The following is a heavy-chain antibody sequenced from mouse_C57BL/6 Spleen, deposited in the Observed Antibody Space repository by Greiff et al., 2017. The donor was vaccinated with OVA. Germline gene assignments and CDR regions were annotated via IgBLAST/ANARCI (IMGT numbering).Heavy chain of an antibody. J-gene: IGHJ3*01. D-gene: IGHD1-1*01. V-gene: IGHV1-9*01. CDR3: ARKLLRDGSSWFAY. CDR2: ILPGSGST. Sequence: QVQLQQSGTELVKPGASVKLSCKASGYTFTSYWIEWVKQRPGHGLEWIGEILPGSGSTNYNEKFKGKATFTADTSSNTAYMQLSSLTTEDSAIYYCARKLLRDGSSWFAYWGQGTLVTVSA. CDR1: GYTFTSYW.